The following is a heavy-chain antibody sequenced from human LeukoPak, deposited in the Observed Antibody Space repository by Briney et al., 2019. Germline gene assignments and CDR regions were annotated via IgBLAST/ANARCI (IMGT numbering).Heavy chain of an antibody. J-gene: IGHJ4*02. V-gene: IGHV4-34*01. CDR2: INHSGST. CDR3: ARARYYCFGSYYSLHY. Sequence: PSETLSLTCAVYGGSFSGYYWSWIRQPPGKGLEWIGEINHSGSTNYNPSLKSRVTISVDTSKNQFSLKLSSVTAADTAVYYCARARYYCFGSYYSLHYWGQGTLVRVST. D-gene: IGHD3-10*01. CDR1: GGSFSGYY.